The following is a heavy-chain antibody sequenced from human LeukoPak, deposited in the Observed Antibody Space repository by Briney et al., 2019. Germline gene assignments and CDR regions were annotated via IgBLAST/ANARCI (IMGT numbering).Heavy chain of an antibody. V-gene: IGHV1-2*02. Sequence: ASVKVSCKASGYTFTGYYMHWVRQAPGQGLEWMGWINPNSGGTNYAQKFQGRVTMTRDTSISTAYMELSRLRSDDTAVYYCARDRHYYDSSGYYTDAFDIWGQGTMVTVSS. J-gene: IGHJ3*02. CDR2: INPNSGGT. CDR1: GYTFTGYY. D-gene: IGHD3-22*01. CDR3: ARDRHYYDSSGYYTDAFDI.